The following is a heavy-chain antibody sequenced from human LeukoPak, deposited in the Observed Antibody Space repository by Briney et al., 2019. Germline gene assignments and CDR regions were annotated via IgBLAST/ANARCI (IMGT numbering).Heavy chain of an antibody. D-gene: IGHD4-23*01. CDR2: IYYSGST. Sequence: SETLSLTCTVSGGSISSYYWSWIRQPPGKGLEWIGYIYYSGSTNYNPSLKSRVTISVDTSKNQFSLKLSSVTAADTAVYYCARDLGGNSVGMDVWGQGTTVTVSS. CDR1: GGSISSYY. CDR3: ARDLGGNSVGMDV. V-gene: IGHV4-59*01. J-gene: IGHJ6*02.